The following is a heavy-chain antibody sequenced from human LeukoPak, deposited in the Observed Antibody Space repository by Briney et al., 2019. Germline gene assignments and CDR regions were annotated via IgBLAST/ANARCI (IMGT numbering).Heavy chain of an antibody. CDR1: GGSIRSYY. CDR3: ARTGSTVTMLYPFDH. D-gene: IGHD4-17*01. J-gene: IGHJ4*02. Sequence: SETLSLTCTVSGGSIRSYYWSWIRQPPGKGLEWIGYIYYSGSTNYNPSLKSRVSIPVDTSKNQFSLKLSSVTAADTAVYYCARTGSTVTMLYPFDHWGQGTLVTVSS. CDR2: IYYSGST. V-gene: IGHV4-59*01.